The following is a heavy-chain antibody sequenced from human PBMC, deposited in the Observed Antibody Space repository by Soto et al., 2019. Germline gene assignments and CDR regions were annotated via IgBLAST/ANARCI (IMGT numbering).Heavy chain of an antibody. Sequence: EVQLVETGGGLIQPGGSLRLSCAASGFTVSSNNMNWVRQAPGKGLEWVSGIYSGGTTYYADPVKGRFTISRDNSKNTLYLQMNSLRAEDTAVYYCARHTATNIYYYYYGMDVW. CDR1: GFTVSSNN. J-gene: IGHJ6*01. D-gene: IGHD2-21*02. CDR2: IYSGGTT. V-gene: IGHV3-53*02. CDR3: ARHTATNIYYYYYGMDV.